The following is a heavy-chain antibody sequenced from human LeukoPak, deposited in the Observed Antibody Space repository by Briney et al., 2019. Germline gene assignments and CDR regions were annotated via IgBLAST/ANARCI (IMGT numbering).Heavy chain of an antibody. V-gene: IGHV1-69*13. CDR2: IIPIFGSA. Sequence: SVKVSCKASGYTFINYFIHWVRQAPGQGLEWMGGIIPIFGSANYAQKFQHTITITADESTSTAYMELSSLRSEDTAVYYCARGRKDYGDYVQPFDSWGQGTLVTVSS. CDR3: ARGRKDYGDYVQPFDS. D-gene: IGHD4-17*01. J-gene: IGHJ4*02. CDR1: GYTFINYF.